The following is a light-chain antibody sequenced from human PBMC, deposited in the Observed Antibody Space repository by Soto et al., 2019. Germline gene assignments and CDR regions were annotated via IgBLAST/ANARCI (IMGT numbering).Light chain of an antibody. J-gene: IGKJ4*02. CDR2: FAS. V-gene: IGKV3-15*01. CDR1: QSVSNN. CDR3: QHYDDWPLT. Sequence: EIVMTQSPATLSVSPGERATLSCRASQSVSNNLAWYPQKHGQAPRLLLYFASTRATGIPSRFSGSGSVTQITLALTGLQSEDCAVYYCQHYDDWPLTVGGGTKMETK.